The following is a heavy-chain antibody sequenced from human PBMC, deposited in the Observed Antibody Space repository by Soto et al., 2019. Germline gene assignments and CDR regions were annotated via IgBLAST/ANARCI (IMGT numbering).Heavy chain of an antibody. CDR1: GFTFSTYA. Sequence: PGGSLRLSCAASGFTFSTYAMAWVRQAPGKGLEWVSGVSASGLNTDYADPVKGRFYISRDNSKNTVSLHMNSLRAEDTATYYCAKDVRPDGYWDFDYWGQGTLVTVSS. V-gene: IGHV3-23*01. CDR3: AKDVRPDGYWDFDY. J-gene: IGHJ4*02. D-gene: IGHD5-12*01. CDR2: VSASGLNT.